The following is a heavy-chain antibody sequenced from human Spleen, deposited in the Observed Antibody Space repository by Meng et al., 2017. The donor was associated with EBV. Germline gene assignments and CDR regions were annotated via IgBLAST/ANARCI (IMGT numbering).Heavy chain of an antibody. CDR1: RGSISSHNK. CDR3: ASRVPPYYYDY. CDR2: ISHGGST. V-gene: IGHV4-4*02. D-gene: IGHD3-10*02. J-gene: IGHJ4*02. Sequence: QVPLQESGPGRVKPSGTLSLTCGVSRGSISSHNKWNWVRQSPERGLEWIGEISHGGSTNYNPSLRSRVTMSVDKSKNQFSLNLTSVTAADTAVYYCASRVPPYYYDYWGRGTLVTVSS.